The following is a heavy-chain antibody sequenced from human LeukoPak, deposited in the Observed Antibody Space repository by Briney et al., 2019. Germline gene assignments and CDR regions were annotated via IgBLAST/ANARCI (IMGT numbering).Heavy chain of an antibody. V-gene: IGHV1-46*01. CDR1: GYTFTSYF. J-gene: IGHJ4*02. CDR3: ARGPGDLGDY. CDR2: VNPSGAST. Sequence: ASVKVSCTASGYTFTSYFMHWVRQAPGQGLESMGLVNPSGASTNYAQKFQGRVTMTRDMSTSTVFMELDSLRSADTAVYYCARGPGDLGDYWGQGTLVTVSS. D-gene: IGHD7-27*01.